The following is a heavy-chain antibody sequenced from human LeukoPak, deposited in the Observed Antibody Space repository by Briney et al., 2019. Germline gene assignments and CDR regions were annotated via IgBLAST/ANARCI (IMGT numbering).Heavy chain of an antibody. CDR1: GASINNNF. CDR3: ARHRDYYDT. J-gene: IGHJ4*01. CDR2: IYSSGSA. V-gene: IGHV4-59*08. Sequence: SETLSLTRTVSGASINNNFWTWIRQPPGKGLEWIGYIYSSGSANYNPSLKSRVIISGDTSKNQISLNLTSVTAADTAVYFCARHRDYYDTWGHGTLVTVSS. D-gene: IGHD3-22*01.